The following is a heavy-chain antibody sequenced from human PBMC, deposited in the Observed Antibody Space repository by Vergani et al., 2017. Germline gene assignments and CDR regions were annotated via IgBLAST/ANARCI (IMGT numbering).Heavy chain of an antibody. CDR3: ARGTRYYDSSGYTDAFDI. D-gene: IGHD3-22*01. CDR1: GGTFSSYA. CDR2: IIPILGIA. Sequence: QVQLVQSGAEVKKPGSSVKVSCKASGGTFSSYAISWVRQAPGQGLEWMGRIIPILGIANYAQKVQGRVTITADKSTSTAYMELSSLRSEDTAVYYCARGTRYYDSSGYTDAFDIWGQGTMVTVSS. J-gene: IGHJ3*02. V-gene: IGHV1-69*04.